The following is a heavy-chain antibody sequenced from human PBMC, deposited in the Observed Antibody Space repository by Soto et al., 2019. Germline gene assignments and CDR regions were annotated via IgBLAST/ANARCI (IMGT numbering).Heavy chain of an antibody. CDR1: GRSMRSNY. CDR2: VFYGGT. J-gene: IGHJ4*02. V-gene: IGHV4-59*01. Sequence: PSETLSLTCSVSGRSMRSNYWSWIRQSPDKGLEWLSYVFYGGTDYNPSLGGRVSMSVETSKGQFSLKLTSVTVADTAVYYCASYRGALYFESWGPGILVTVSS. CDR3: ASYRGALYFES. D-gene: IGHD3-16*01.